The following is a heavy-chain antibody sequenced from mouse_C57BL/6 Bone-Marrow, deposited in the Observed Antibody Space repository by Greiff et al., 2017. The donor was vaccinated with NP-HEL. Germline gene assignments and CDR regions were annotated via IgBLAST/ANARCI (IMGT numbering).Heavy chain of an antibody. V-gene: IGHV1-19*01. CDR2: INPYNGGT. Sequence: EVQGVESGPVLVKPGASVKMSCKASGYTFTDYYMNWVKQSHGKSLEWIGVINPYNGGTSYNQKFKGKATLTVDKSSSTAYMELNSLTSEDSAVYYCALQWYFDVWGTGTTVTVSS. J-gene: IGHJ1*03. CDR3: ALQWYFDV. CDR1: GYTFTDYY.